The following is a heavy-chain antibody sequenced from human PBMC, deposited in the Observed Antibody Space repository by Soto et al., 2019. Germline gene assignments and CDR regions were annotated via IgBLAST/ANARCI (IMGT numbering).Heavy chain of an antibody. J-gene: IGHJ4*02. CDR3: ARDLSTDSSGYYPFDY. V-gene: IGHV4-34*01. CDR1: GGSFSGYY. Sequence: LSLTCAVYGGSFSGYYWSWIRQPPGKGLEWIGEINHSGSTNYNPSLKSRVTISVDTSKNRFSLKLSSVTAADTAVYYCARDLSTDSSGYYPFDYWGQGTLVTVSS. CDR2: INHSGST. D-gene: IGHD3-22*01.